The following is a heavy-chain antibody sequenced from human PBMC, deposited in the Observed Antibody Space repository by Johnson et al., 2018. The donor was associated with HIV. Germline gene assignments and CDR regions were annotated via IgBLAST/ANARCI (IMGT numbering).Heavy chain of an antibody. CDR3: AREGAWEVRPGAFDI. CDR2: IYSGGST. J-gene: IGHJ3*02. V-gene: IGHV3-66*01. Sequence: VQLVESGGGLVQPGGSLRLSCAASGFTVSSNYMSWVRQAPGKGLEWASVIYSGGSTYYADSVKGRFTISRDNSKNTLYLQMNSLRAEDTAVYYCAREGAWEVRPGAFDIWGQGTMVTVSS. D-gene: IGHD1-26*01. CDR1: GFTVSSNY.